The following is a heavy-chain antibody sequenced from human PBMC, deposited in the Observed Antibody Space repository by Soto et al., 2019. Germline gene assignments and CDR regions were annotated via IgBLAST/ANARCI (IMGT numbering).Heavy chain of an antibody. CDR3: ARGKYDSSGYYISYWFDP. J-gene: IGHJ5*02. CDR1: GGSISSYY. D-gene: IGHD3-22*01. V-gene: IGHV4-59*01. CDR2: IYYSGST. Sequence: SETLSLTCTVSGGSISSYYWSWSRQPPGKGLEWIGYIYYSGSTNYNPSLKSRVTISVDTSKNQFSLKLSSVTAADTAVYYCARGKYDSSGYYISYWFDPWGQGTLVTVS.